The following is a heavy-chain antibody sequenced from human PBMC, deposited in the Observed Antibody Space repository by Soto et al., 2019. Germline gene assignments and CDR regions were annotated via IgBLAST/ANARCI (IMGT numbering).Heavy chain of an antibody. CDR1: GYTFTSYA. CDR3: ARDASSTGTGWFDP. V-gene: IGHV1-3*01. Sequence: ASVEVSCRASGYTFTSYAMHWVRQAPGQRLEWMGWINAGNGNTKYSQKFQGRVTITRDTSASTAYMELSSLRSEDTAVYYCARDASSTGTGWFDPWGQGTLVTVSS. J-gene: IGHJ5*02. D-gene: IGHD2-2*01. CDR2: INAGNGNT.